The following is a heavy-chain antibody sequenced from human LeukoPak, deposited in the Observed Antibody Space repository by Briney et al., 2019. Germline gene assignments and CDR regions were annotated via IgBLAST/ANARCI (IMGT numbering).Heavy chain of an antibody. J-gene: IGHJ4*02. CDR1: GFTFGSSA. Sequence: GGSLRPSCAASGFTFGSSAMSWVRQAPGKGLEWVSAISNNGGYTYYADSVQGRFTISRDNSKSTLCLQMNSLRAEDTAVYYCAKQLGYCSDGSCYFPYWGQGTLVTVSS. D-gene: IGHD2-15*01. V-gene: IGHV3-23*01. CDR3: AKQLGYCSDGSCYFPY. CDR2: ISNNGGYT.